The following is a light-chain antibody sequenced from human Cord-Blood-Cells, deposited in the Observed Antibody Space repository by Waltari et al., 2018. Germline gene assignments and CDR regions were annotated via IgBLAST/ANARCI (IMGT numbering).Light chain of an antibody. V-gene: IGKV1-33*01. CDR3: QQYDNLPMYT. CDR2: DAS. Sequence: IQMTQSPSSLSASVGHSVTITCQASQDISNYLNWYQQKPGKAPKLLIYDASNLETGVPSRFSGSGSGTDFTFTISSLQPEDIATYYCQQYDNLPMYTFGQGTKLEIK. CDR1: QDISNY. J-gene: IGKJ2*01.